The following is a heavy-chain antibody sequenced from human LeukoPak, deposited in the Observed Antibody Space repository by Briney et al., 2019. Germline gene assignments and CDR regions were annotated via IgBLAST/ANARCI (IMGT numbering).Heavy chain of an antibody. CDR2: ISASGDSP. CDR3: ANGSPLGH. Sequence: GGSLRLPCAASGFPFSSYPMSWVRQAPGKGLEWVSSISASGDSPYYADSVQGRFTISRDNSKNTLFLQMKSLRAEDTAVYYCANGSPLGHWGQGTLVTVSS. D-gene: IGHD3-16*01. V-gene: IGHV3-23*01. J-gene: IGHJ4*02. CDR1: GFPFSSYP.